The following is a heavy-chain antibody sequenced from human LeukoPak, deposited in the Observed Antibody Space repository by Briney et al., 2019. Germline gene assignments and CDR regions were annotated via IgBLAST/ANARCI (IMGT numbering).Heavy chain of an antibody. CDR2: IKPDGSEK. CDR3: ARRYYDSNDYYYGNYFDY. J-gene: IGHJ4*02. V-gene: IGHV3-7*01. D-gene: IGHD3-22*01. Sequence: GGSLRLSCAASGFTFSSYWMSWVRQAPGKGLEWVANIKPDGSEKYYVDSVKGRFTISRDKVKNSVYLQMNSLRAEDTAVYYCARRYYDSNDYYYGNYFDYWGQGTLVIVSS. CDR1: GFTFSSYW.